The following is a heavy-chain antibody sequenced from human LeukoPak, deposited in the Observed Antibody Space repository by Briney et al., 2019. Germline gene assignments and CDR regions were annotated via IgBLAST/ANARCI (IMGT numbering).Heavy chain of an antibody. CDR1: GFTFSSYA. J-gene: IGHJ5*02. CDR2: ISYDGSNK. D-gene: IGHD2-2*02. V-gene: IGHV3-30*01. CDR3: ARVSVPAAIRSKYNWFDP. Sequence: GGSLRLSCAASGFTFSSYAMHWVRQAPGKGLEWVAVISYDGSNKYYADSVKGRFTISRDNSKNTLYLQMNSLRAEDTAAYYCARVSVPAAIRSKYNWFDPWGQGTLVTVSS.